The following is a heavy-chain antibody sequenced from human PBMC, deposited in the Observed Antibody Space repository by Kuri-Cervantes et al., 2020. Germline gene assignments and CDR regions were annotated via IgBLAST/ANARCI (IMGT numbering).Heavy chain of an antibody. D-gene: IGHD2/OR15-2a*01. CDR3: ARAEYYWYFDL. J-gene: IGHJ2*01. V-gene: IGHV3-30*03. CDR1: GFTFSSYG. Sequence: GGSLRLSCAASGFTFSSYGMHGVRQAPGKGLEWVAVISYDGSNKYYADSVKGRFTISRDNSKNTLYLQMNSLRAEDTAVYYCARAEYYWYFDLWGRGTLVTVSS. CDR2: ISYDGSNK.